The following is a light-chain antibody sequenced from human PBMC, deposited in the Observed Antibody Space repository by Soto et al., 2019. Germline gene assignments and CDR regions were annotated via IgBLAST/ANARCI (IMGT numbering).Light chain of an antibody. CDR1: QSISRW. Sequence: DIQMTQSPSTLSASVGDRVTITCRASQSISRWLAWHQQKPGKAPKLLISDASNLESGVPSRFSGSGSGTEFTLTISSLQPDDFATYFCQQYNSYSRTFGQGTKVDIK. CDR3: QQYNSYSRT. CDR2: DAS. J-gene: IGKJ1*01. V-gene: IGKV1-5*01.